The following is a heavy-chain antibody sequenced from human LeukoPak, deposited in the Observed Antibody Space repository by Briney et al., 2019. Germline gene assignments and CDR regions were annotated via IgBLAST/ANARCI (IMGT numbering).Heavy chain of an antibody. CDR1: GFTFSSYA. CDR2: ISYDGSNK. V-gene: IGHV3-30-3*01. J-gene: IGHJ6*02. D-gene: IGHD2-15*01. CDR3: ARDVVPTRFYYYHEMDV. Sequence: PGRSLRLSCAASGFTFSSYAMHWVRQAPSKGLEWVAVISYDGSNKYYADSVKGRFTISRDNSKNTLYLQMNSLRAEDTAVYYCARDVVPTRFYYYHEMDVWGQGTTVTVSS.